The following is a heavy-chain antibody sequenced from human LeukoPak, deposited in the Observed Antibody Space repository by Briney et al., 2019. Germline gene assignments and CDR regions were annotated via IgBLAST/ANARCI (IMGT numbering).Heavy chain of an antibody. V-gene: IGHV4-39*07. CDR3: ARGPVEMATISRWFDP. J-gene: IGHJ5*02. CDR1: GGSISSSSYY. CDR2: IYYSGST. D-gene: IGHD5-24*01. Sequence: SETLSLTCTVSGGSISSSSYYWGWIRQPPGKGLEWIGSIYYSGSTNYNPSLKSRVTISVDTSKNQFSLKLSSVTAADTAVYYCARGPVEMATISRWFDPWGQGTLVTVSS.